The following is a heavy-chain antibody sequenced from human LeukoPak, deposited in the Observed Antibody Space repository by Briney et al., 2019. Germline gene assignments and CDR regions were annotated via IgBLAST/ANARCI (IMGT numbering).Heavy chain of an antibody. V-gene: IGHV4-30-4*01. CDR3: AREGILGGTAIDY. CDR1: GGSISSGDYY. CDR2: IYYSGST. Sequence: SETLSLTCTVSGGSISSGDYYWSWIRQPPGKGLEWIGYIYYSGSTYYNPSLKSRVTISVDTSKNQFSLKLSSVTAADTAVYYCAREGILGGTAIDYWGQGTLVTVSS. J-gene: IGHJ4*02. D-gene: IGHD1-7*01.